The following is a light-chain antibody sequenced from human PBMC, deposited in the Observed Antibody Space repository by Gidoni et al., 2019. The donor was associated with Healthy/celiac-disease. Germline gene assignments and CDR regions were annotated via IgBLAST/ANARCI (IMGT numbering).Light chain of an antibody. CDR1: SSDVVGYHY. V-gene: IGLV2-14*01. CDR2: DVS. J-gene: IGLJ1*01. CDR3: SSYTSSSTLV. Sequence: QSALTQPASLSGSPGQAITISCTGTSSDVVGYHYVSWYQQHPGKAPKLMSYDVSDRPSGVSNRFSGSKSGNTASLTISGLQAEDEADYYCSSYTSSSTLVFGTGTKVTVL.